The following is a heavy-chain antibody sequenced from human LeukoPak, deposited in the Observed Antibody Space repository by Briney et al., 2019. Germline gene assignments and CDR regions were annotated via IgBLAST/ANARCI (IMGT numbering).Heavy chain of an antibody. CDR3: AVGSYGYYYYYMDV. J-gene: IGHJ6*03. D-gene: IGHD3-10*01. Sequence: GASVKVSCKASGGTFSSYAISWVRQAPGQGLEWMGGIIPIFGTANYAQKFQGRVTITADESTSTAYMELSSLRSEDTAVYYCAVGSYGYYYYYMDVWGKGTTVTISS. V-gene: IGHV1-69*13. CDR1: GGTFSSYA. CDR2: IIPIFGTA.